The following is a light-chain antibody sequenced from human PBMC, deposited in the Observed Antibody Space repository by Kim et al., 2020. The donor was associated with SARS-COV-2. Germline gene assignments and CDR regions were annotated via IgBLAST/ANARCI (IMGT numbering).Light chain of an antibody. V-gene: IGLV1-51*01. Sequence: QSVLTQPPSVSAAPGRTVTISCSGSSSNIGNNFVSWYQQLPPTAPKLLIYDNDKRPSGIPDRFTASQSGTTATLAITGLRTGDEADYYCGTWDSRLRVVVFGGGTQLTVL. CDR2: DND. J-gene: IGLJ3*02. CDR3: GTWDSRLRVVV. CDR1: SSNIGNNF.